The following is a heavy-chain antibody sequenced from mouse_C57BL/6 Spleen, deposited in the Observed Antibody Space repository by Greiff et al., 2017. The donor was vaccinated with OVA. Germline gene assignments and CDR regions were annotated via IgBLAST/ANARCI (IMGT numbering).Heavy chain of an antibody. CDR2: IRSKSNNYAT. CDR3: VRHEYRLGLFAY. CDR1: GFSFNTYA. V-gene: IGHV10-1*01. J-gene: IGHJ3*01. D-gene: IGHD4-1*01. Sequence: EVQGVESGGGLVQPTGSLKLSCAASGFSFNTYAMNWVRQAPGKGLEWVARIRSKSNNYATYYADSVKDRFTISRDDSESMLYLQMNNLKTEDTAMYYCVRHEYRLGLFAYWGQGTLVTVSA.